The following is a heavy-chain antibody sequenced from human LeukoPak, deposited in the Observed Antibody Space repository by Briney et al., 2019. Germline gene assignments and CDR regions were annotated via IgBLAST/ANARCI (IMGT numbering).Heavy chain of an antibody. Sequence: GGSLRLSCAASGFTFSSYSMNWVRQAPGKGLEWVSSISSSSSYIYYADSVKGRFTISRDNAKNSLYLQMNSLRAEDTAVYYCARVHTLITQGWVDYWGQGTLVTASS. CDR3: ARVHTLITQGWVDY. CDR2: ISSSSSYI. V-gene: IGHV3-21*01. D-gene: IGHD3-16*01. CDR1: GFTFSSYS. J-gene: IGHJ4*02.